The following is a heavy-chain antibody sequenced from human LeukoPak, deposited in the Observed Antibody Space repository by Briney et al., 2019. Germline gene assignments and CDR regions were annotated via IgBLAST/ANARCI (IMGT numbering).Heavy chain of an antibody. J-gene: IGHJ5*02. CDR1: GGSFSGYY. CDR2: INHSGST. CDR3: ARSITIFGVVQSIRRWFDP. V-gene: IGHV4-34*01. Sequence: PSETLSLTCAVYGGSFSGYYWSWIRQPPGKGLEWIGEINHSGSTNYNPSPKSRVTISVDTSKNQFSLKLSSVTAADTAVYYCARSITIFGVVQSIRRWFDPWGQGTLVTVSS. D-gene: IGHD3-3*01.